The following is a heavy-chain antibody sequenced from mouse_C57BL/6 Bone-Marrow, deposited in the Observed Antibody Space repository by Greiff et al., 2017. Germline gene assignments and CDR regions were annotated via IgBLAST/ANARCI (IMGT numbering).Heavy chain of an antibody. CDR3: ARAVHYYGDY. Sequence: EVQLQQSGPELVKPGASVKISCKASGYSFTDYNMNWVKQSKGKSLEWIGVINPNYGTPSYNQKFKGKAKLTVDQSSSTAYMQLNSLTSEDSAGYCCARAVHYYGDYWGQGTTLTVSS. CDR1: GYSFTDYN. J-gene: IGHJ2*01. CDR2: INPNYGTP. D-gene: IGHD1-2*01. V-gene: IGHV1-39*01.